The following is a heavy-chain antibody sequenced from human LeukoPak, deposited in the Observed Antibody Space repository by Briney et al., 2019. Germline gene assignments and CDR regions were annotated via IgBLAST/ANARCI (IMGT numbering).Heavy chain of an antibody. J-gene: IGHJ3*02. CDR2: VNGSGVVT. CDR3: AKCGAASRTTCQESAFDM. D-gene: IGHD1-14*01. CDR1: GFTFSNNA. V-gene: IGHV3-23*01. Sequence: GGSLRLSCAASGFTFSNNAMSWVRQAPGKGLELVSAVNGSGVVTHYAASVRGRFTISRDNSKNTLYLEMNSLRAEDTAVYYCAKCGAASRTTCQESAFDMWGQGRMVTVSS.